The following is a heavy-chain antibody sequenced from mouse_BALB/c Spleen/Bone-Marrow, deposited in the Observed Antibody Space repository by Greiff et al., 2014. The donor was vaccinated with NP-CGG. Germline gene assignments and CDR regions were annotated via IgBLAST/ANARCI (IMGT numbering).Heavy chain of an antibody. Sequence: DLVKPGASVKLPCKASSYTSTSYWINWVKQRPGQGLEWIGRIAPGSGNIYYNEMFKVKATLTVDASSSTAYIQLSSLSSEDSAVYFCARSYYVSSPYAMDYWGQGTSVTVSS. CDR2: IAPGSGNI. V-gene: IGHV1S41*01. D-gene: IGHD1-1*01. CDR1: SYTSTSYW. J-gene: IGHJ4*01. CDR3: ARSYYVSSPYAMDY.